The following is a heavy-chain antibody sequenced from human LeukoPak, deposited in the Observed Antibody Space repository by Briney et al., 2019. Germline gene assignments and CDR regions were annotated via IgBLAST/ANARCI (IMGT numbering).Heavy chain of an antibody. D-gene: IGHD1-1*01. CDR2: ISYDGSNK. CDR1: GFTFSSYA. Sequence: GGSLRLSCAASGFTFSSYAMHWVRQAPGKGLEWVAVISYDGSNKYYADSVKGRFTISRDNSKNTLYLQMNSLRAEDTAVYYCARIAHAGYGAFDIRGQGTMVTVSS. CDR3: ARIAHAGYGAFDI. V-gene: IGHV3-30*04. J-gene: IGHJ3*02.